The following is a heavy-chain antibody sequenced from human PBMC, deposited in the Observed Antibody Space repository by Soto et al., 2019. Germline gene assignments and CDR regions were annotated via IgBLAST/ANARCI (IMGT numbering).Heavy chain of an antibody. CDR3: ASRSSGWYFDY. D-gene: IGHD6-19*01. V-gene: IGHV3-30-3*01. J-gene: IGHJ4*02. Sequence: PGGSLRLSCTASGFTFSSYAIHWVRQAPGKGLEWVAVISYDGSHKYYADAVKGRFTISRDNSKNTLYLQMTSLRAEDTAVYYCASRSSGWYFDYWGQGTLVTVSS. CDR2: ISYDGSHK. CDR1: GFTFSSYA.